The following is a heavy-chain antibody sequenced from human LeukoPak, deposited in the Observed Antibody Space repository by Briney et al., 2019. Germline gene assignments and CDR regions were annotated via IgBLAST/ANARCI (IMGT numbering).Heavy chain of an antibody. CDR3: GRGYCGSTPCRKDN. J-gene: IGHJ4*02. CDR2: ISSSSSYI. CDR1: GFTFSSYS. D-gene: IGHD2-2*01. V-gene: IGHV3-21*01. Sequence: PGGSLRLSCGASGFTFSSYSMNWVRQAPGKGLEWVSSISSSSSYIYYADSVKGRFTISRDNAKNSLYLQMNSLRVEDTAVYYCGRGYCGSTPCRKDNWGQGPLV.